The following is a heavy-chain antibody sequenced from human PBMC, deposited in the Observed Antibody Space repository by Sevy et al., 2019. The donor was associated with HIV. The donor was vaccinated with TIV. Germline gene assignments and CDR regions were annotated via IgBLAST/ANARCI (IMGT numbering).Heavy chain of an antibody. D-gene: IGHD3-22*01. CDR3: AREAYYYDSREENWFDP. CDR1: GFTFSTYT. Sequence: GGSLRLSCVGSGFTFSTYTMHWVRQAPGKGLEWLSSISRDRRTIYYADSLKGRFTISRDNAKNSPYLQMNSLRDEDTAVYYCAREAYYYDSREENWFDPWGQGTLVTVSS. CDR2: ISRDRRTI. V-gene: IGHV3-48*02. J-gene: IGHJ5*02.